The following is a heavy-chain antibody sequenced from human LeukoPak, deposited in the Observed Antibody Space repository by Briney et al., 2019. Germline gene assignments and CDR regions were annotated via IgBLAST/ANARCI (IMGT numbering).Heavy chain of an antibody. CDR2: IKLDGTEK. D-gene: IGHD5-12*01. CDR1: GFSFSSYW. V-gene: IGHV3-7*03. CDR3: AKEGRGCDHVLDY. Sequence: GGSLRLCCAASGFSFSSYWMSWVRQAPGKGLEWVANIKLDGTEKFYVDSVKGRFTVPRDNAKNSLYLQMNSLRAEDTAVYYCAKEGRGCDHVLDYWGQGTLVTVSS. J-gene: IGHJ4*02.